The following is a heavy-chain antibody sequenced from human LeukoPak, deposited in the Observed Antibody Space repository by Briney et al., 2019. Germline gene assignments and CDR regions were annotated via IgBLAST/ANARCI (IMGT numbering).Heavy chain of an antibody. Sequence: GGSLRLSCAASGFTFSSYAMSWVRQAPGKGLEWVSGISGSGGRTYYADSVKARFTISRDNSKNTLYLQMNSLRAEDTAVYYCAKDPYYDSSRDFWGQGTLVTVSS. J-gene: IGHJ4*02. D-gene: IGHD3-22*01. V-gene: IGHV3-23*01. CDR3: AKDPYYDSSRDF. CDR2: ISGSGGRT. CDR1: GFTFSSYA.